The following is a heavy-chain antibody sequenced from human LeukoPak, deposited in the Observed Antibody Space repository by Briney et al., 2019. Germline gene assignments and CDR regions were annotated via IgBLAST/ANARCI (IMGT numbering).Heavy chain of an antibody. J-gene: IGHJ6*02. V-gene: IGHV1-8*02. CDR1: GYTFTGYY. Sequence: ASVTVSCKASGYTFTGYYMHWVRQAPGQGLEWMGWINPNSGNTGYAQKFQGRVTMTRNTSISTAYMELSSLRSEDTAVYYCARGRRGTPYYYYGMDVWGQGTTVTVSS. CDR2: INPNSGNT. D-gene: IGHD1-1*01. CDR3: ARGRRGTPYYYYGMDV.